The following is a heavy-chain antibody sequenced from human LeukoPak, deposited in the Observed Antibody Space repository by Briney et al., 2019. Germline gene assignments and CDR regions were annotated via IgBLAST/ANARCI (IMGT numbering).Heavy chain of an antibody. V-gene: IGHV3-21*01. J-gene: IGHJ6*02. CDR2: ISSNSRNT. CDR3: AREGGYQYYYAMDV. Sequence: GGSLRLSCAASGFTFISSDMNWVRQAPGKGLEWVASISSNSRNTHYADSLRGRFTISRDNAKNSLYLQMNSLRAEDTAVYYCAREGGYQYYYAMDVWGQGTTVTVSS. CDR1: GFTFISSD. D-gene: IGHD3-16*01.